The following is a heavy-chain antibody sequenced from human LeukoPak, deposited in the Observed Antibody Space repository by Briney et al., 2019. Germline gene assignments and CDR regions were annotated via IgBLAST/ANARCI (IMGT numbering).Heavy chain of an antibody. CDR1: GGSISSYY. CDR2: IHTSGST. V-gene: IGHV4-4*07. CDR3: ARDLGIAARPDY. D-gene: IGHD6-6*01. J-gene: IGHJ4*02. Sequence: SETLSLTCTASGGSISSYYWSWIRQPAGKGLEWIGRIHTSGSTNYNPSLKSRVTMSVDTSKNQFSLKLSSVTAADTAVYYCARDLGIAARPDYWGQGTLVTVSS.